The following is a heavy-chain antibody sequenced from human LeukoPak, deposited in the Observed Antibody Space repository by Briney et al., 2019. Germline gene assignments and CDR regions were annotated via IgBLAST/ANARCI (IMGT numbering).Heavy chain of an antibody. CDR2: IYYSGST. V-gene: IGHV4-59*01. CDR3: ASSGYCSGGSCYWRSAFDM. D-gene: IGHD2-15*01. CDR1: GGSISSYF. J-gene: IGHJ3*02. Sequence: PSETLSLTCTVSGGSISSYFWSWIRQPPGKGLEWIGYIYYSGSTNYNPSLKSRVTISVDTSKNQFSLKLSSVTAADSAVYYCASSGYCSGGSCYWRSAFDMWGQGTMVTVSS.